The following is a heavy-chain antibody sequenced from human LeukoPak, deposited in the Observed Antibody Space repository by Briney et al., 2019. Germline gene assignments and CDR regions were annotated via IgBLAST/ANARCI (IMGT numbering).Heavy chain of an antibody. D-gene: IGHD3-22*01. V-gene: IGHV3-23*01. CDR1: GFTFSSYA. J-gene: IGHJ4*02. CDR3: AKAGGDSSGYYCDY. Sequence: GGSLRPSCAASGFTFSSYAMSWVRQAPGKGLEWVSAISGSGGSTYYADSVKGRFTISRDNSENTLYLQMNSLRAEDTAVYYCAKAGGDSSGYYCDYWGQGTLVTVSS. CDR2: ISGSGGST.